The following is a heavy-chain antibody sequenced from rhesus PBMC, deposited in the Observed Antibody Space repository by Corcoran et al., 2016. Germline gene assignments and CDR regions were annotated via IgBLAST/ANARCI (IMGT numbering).Heavy chain of an antibody. CDR1: GSSIYSHY. CDR3: ARDRGGSYTLYFDY. D-gene: IGHD3-28*01. Sequence: QVQLQESGPGLVKPSETLSLICAVSGSSIYSHYWSWLRPSPGKGLEWIGRISGSAGSTDYNPSRKSRVTISTDTSKKEFSLKLSSVTAADTAVYYCARDRGGSYTLYFDYWGQGVLVTVSS. V-gene: IGHV4-173*01. CDR2: ISGSAGST. J-gene: IGHJ4*01.